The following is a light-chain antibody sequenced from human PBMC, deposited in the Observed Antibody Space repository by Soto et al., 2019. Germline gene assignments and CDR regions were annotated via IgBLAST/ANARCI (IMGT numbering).Light chain of an antibody. V-gene: IGLV2-14*01. CDR3: ASYTSSATYV. J-gene: IGLJ1*01. Sequence: QSALTQPASVSGSPGQSNTISCTGTSSDVGGYNYVSWYQQHPGKAPKLMIYDVTNRPSGVSSRFSGSKSGNTASLTISGLQAEDEADYYCASYTSSATYVIGTGTKVTVL. CDR2: DVT. CDR1: SSDVGGYNY.